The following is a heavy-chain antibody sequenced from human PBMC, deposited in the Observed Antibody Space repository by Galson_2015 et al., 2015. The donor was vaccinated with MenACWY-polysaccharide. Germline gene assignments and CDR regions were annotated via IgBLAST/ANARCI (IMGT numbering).Heavy chain of an antibody. V-gene: IGHV3-30*04. CDR2: MSHDGYSK. J-gene: IGHJ4*02. CDR3: AIEGGSSGRSGYFDP. CDR1: AFTLHRYI. D-gene: IGHD6-19*01. Sequence: SLRLSCADSAFTLHRYIIHWVRQAPGKGLEWVAAMSHDGYSKYYTDSAKGRFTISRDSSNNVVHLQMDSLRPEDTAVYYCAIEGGSSGRSGYFDPWGQGTLVTVSS.